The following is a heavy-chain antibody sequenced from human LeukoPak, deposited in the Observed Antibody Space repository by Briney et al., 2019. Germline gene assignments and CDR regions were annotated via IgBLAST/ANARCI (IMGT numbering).Heavy chain of an antibody. CDR3: AAQEWLVWAFDI. CDR2: ISGSGGST. D-gene: IGHD6-19*01. J-gene: IGHJ3*02. CDR1: GFTFSSYA. Sequence: GGSLRLSCAASGFTFSSYAMSWVRQAPGKGLEWVSAISGSGGSTYYADSVKGRFTISRDNSKNTLYLQMNSLRAEDTAVYYCAAQEWLVWAFDIWDQGTMVTVSS. V-gene: IGHV3-23*01.